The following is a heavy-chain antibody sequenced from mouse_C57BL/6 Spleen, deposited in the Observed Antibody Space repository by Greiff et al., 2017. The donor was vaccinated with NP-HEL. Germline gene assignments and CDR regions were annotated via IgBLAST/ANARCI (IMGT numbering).Heavy chain of an antibody. V-gene: IGHV1-69*01. Sequence: QVQLQQPGAELVMPGASVKLSCKASGYTFTSYWMHWVKQRPGQGLEWIGEIDPSDSYTNYNQKFKGKSTLTVDKSSSTAYMQLSSLTSEDSAVYYCARNPPSHYYGSSRYCYFDVWGTGTTVTVSS. D-gene: IGHD1-1*01. CDR3: ARNPPSHYYGSSRYCYFDV. J-gene: IGHJ1*03. CDR1: GYTFTSYW. CDR2: IDPSDSYT.